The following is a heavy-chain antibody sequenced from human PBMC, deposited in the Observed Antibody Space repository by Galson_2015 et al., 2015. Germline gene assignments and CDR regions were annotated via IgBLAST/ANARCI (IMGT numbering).Heavy chain of an antibody. CDR2: IYTSGST. CDR1: GGSISSGSYY. V-gene: IGHV4-61*02. D-gene: IGHD2-21*02. Sequence: PLSLTCTVSGGSISSGSYYWSWIRQPAGKGLEWIGRIYTSGSTNYNPSLKSRVTISVDTSKNQFSLKLSSVTAADTAVYYCASEVVVTATYNWFDPWGQRTLVTVSS. J-gene: IGHJ5*02. CDR3: ASEVVVTATYNWFDP.